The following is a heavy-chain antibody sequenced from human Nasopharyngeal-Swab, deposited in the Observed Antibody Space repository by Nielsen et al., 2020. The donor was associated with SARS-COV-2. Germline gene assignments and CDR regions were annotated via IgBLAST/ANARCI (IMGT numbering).Heavy chain of an antibody. CDR2: IYYSGST. D-gene: IGHD3-10*01. Sequence: SETLSLTCAVYGGSFSGYYWSWIRQPPGKGPEWIGYIYYSGSTDYNPSLKSRVTISVDTSKNQFSLKLSSVTAADTAVYYCARRSREYYYGSGSYYNGYYYGMDVWGQGTTVTVSS. CDR3: ARRSREYYYGSGSYYNGYYYGMDV. CDR1: GGSFSGYY. J-gene: IGHJ6*02. V-gene: IGHV4-59*12.